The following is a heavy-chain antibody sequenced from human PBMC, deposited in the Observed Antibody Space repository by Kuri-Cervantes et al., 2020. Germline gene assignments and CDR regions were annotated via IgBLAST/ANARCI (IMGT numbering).Heavy chain of an antibody. CDR2: ISGSGGST. CDR3: ASQLGILGGAFDI. CDR1: GFTFSSYA. J-gene: IGHJ3*02. V-gene: IGHV3-23*01. Sequence: GESLKISCAASGFTFSSYAMSWVRQAPGKGLEWVSAISGSGGSTYYADSVKGRFTISRDNSKNTLYLQMNSLRAEDTAVYYCASQLGILGGAFDIWGQGTMVTVSS. D-gene: IGHD7-27*01.